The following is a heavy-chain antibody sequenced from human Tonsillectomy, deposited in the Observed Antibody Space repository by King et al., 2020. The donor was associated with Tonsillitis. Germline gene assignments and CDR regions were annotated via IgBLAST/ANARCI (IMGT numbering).Heavy chain of an antibody. CDR3: AREYCSSTSCYFVDY. CDR2: IHYSGST. J-gene: IGHJ4*02. CDR1: GDSISSNY. D-gene: IGHD2-2*01. Sequence: VQLQESGPGLVKPSETLSLTCTVSGDSISSNYWSWIRQPPGKGPEWIGYIHYSGSTKHNPSLRSRVTISVDTSTNRFSLKLSSVTAADTAVYYCAREYCSSTSCYFVDYWGQGTLVTVSS. V-gene: IGHV4-59*01.